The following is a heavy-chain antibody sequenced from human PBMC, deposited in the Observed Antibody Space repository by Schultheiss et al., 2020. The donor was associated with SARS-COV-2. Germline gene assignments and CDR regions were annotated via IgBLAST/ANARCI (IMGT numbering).Heavy chain of an antibody. V-gene: IGHV4-59*08. J-gene: IGHJ4*02. CDR3: AKWDYGGFGESFDY. CDR1: GGSINNYY. D-gene: IGHD3-10*01. Sequence: SETLSLTCTVSGGSINNYYWSWIRQPPGKGLEWIGEINHSGSTNYNPSLKSRVTISVDTSKNQFSLKLSSVTAADTAVYYCAKWDYGGFGESFDYWGQGTLVTVSS. CDR2: INHSGST.